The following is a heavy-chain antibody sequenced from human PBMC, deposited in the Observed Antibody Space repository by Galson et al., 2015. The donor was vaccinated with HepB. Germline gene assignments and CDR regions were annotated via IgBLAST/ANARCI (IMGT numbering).Heavy chain of an antibody. D-gene: IGHD2-8*02. CDR3: TTDVYYSTYWSWLDP. J-gene: IGHJ5*02. CDR1: GFPFNNAW. V-gene: IGHV3-15*01. CDR2: INSNTDGETT. Sequence: SLRLSCAASGFPFNNAWMTWVRQAPGMGLEWVGRINSNTDGETTDYAAPVKGRFTISRDDSKNRLYLQMNSLKTEDTAVYYCTTDVYYSTYWSWLDPWGQGTLVTVSS.